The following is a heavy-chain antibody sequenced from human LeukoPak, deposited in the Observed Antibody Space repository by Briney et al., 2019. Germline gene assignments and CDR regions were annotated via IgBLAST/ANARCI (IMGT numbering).Heavy chain of an antibody. CDR2: SGSGGSS. CDR3: AKDILASGSYYNKDY. J-gene: IGHJ4*02. V-gene: IGHV3-23*01. D-gene: IGHD3-10*01. Sequence: SGSGGSSSWADSGKGRVTISSDNLKRTLNLQMYSLRDEDTPVYYCAKDILASGSYYNKDYWGQGTLVTVSS.